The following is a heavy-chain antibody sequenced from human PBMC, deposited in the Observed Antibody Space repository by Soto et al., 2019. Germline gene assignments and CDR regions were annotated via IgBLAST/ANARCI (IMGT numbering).Heavy chain of an antibody. V-gene: IGHV1-69*12. J-gene: IGHJ6*02. Sequence: QVQLVQSGAEVKKPGSSVKISCKASGGTFSSFAINWVRQAPGQGLEWMGGIIPIFGAADYAQKFQGRVTITADESTSTACMELSSLRSEDTAVYYCASPIHPTPGYYYGMDVWGQGTTVTVSS. CDR3: ASPIHPTPGYYYGMDV. D-gene: IGHD2-21*01. CDR2: IIPIFGAA. CDR1: GGTFSSFA.